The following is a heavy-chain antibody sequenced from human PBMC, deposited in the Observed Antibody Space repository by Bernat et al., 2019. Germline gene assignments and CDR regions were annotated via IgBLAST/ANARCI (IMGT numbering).Heavy chain of an antibody. CDR3: ARVTRGDMDV. CDR2: IYYSGST. Sequence: QVQLQESGPGLVKPSETLSLTCTVSGGSISSYYWSWIRQPPGKGLEWIGYIYYSGSTNYHPSLQSRVTISVYTSKNQFSLKLSSVTAADTAVYYCARVTRGDMDVWGKGTTVNVSS. V-gene: IGHV4-59*01. D-gene: IGHD3-10*01. J-gene: IGHJ6*03. CDR1: GGSISSYY.